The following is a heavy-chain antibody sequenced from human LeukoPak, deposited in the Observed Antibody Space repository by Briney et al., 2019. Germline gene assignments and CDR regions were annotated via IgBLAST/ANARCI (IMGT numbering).Heavy chain of an antibody. CDR3: TTEVNYDILTGSSYYFDY. CDR2: IKSKTDGGTT. Sequence: GGSLRLSCAASGFTFSNAWMSWVRQAPGKGLEWVGRIKSKTDGGTTDYAAPVKGRFTISRDDSKNTLCLQMNSLKTEDTAVYYCTTEVNYDILTGSSYYFDYWGQGTLVTVSS. D-gene: IGHD3-9*01. V-gene: IGHV3-15*01. CDR1: GFTFSNAW. J-gene: IGHJ4*02.